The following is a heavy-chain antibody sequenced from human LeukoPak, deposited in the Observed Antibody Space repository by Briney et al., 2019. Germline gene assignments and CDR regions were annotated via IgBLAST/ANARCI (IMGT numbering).Heavy chain of an antibody. CDR3: ARATMDYYDSSGDTPLDY. Sequence: GGSLRLSCAASRFTFSTYGMSWVRQAPGKGLEWVSSISGSGGSTNYADSVKGRFTISRDNSKNTLYLQMNSLRAEDTAVYYCARATMDYYDSSGDTPLDYWGQGTLVTVSS. D-gene: IGHD3-22*01. CDR2: ISGSGGST. V-gene: IGHV3-23*01. J-gene: IGHJ4*02. CDR1: RFTFSTYG.